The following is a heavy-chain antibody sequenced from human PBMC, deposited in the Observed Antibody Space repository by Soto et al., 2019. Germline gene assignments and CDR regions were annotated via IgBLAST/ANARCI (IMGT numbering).Heavy chain of an antibody. CDR3: ASDYGL. V-gene: IGHV3-7*04. D-gene: IGHD4-17*01. CDR2: INQDGTAK. CDR1: GFTFGTHW. J-gene: IGHJ4*02. Sequence: EVQLVESGGGLVQPGGSLRLSCAVSGFTFGTHWKSWVRQAPGKGPEWVANINQDGTAKSYVDSVKGRFTISRDNAKNSLYLQLNSLRVEDTAVYYCASDYGLGGQGSLVTVSS.